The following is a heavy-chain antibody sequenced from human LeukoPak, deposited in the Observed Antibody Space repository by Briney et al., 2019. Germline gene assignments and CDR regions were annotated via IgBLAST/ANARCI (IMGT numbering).Heavy chain of an antibody. V-gene: IGHV3-23*01. CDR2: ISGSGGST. J-gene: IGHJ4*02. CDR1: GFTFSSYA. D-gene: IGHD1-26*01. Sequence: HPGGSLRLSCAASGFTFSSYAMSWVRQAPGKGLEWVSAISGSGGSTYYADSVKGRFTISRDNSKNTLYLQMNSLRAEDTAVYYCAKDLVELPGFDYWGQGTLVTVSS. CDR3: AKDLVELPGFDY.